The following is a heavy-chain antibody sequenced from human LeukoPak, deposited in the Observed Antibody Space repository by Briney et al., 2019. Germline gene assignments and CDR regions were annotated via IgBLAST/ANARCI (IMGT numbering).Heavy chain of an antibody. D-gene: IGHD6-19*01. V-gene: IGHV3-30-3*01. CDR1: GFTFSSYA. CDR3: ARDAGQYSSGWYANHFDY. Sequence: GGSLRLSCAASGFTFSSYAMHWVRQAPGKGLEWVAVISYDGSNKYYADSVKGRFTISRDNSKNTLYLQMNSLRAEDTAVYYCARDAGQYSSGWYANHFDYWGQGTLVTVSS. J-gene: IGHJ4*02. CDR2: ISYDGSNK.